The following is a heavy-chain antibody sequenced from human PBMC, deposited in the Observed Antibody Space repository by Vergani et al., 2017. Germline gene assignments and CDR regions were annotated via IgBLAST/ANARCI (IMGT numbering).Heavy chain of an antibody. CDR2: FDPEDGET. Sequence: QVQLVQSGAEVKKPGASVKVSCKVSGYTLTELSMHWVRQAPGKGLEWMGGFDPEDGETIYAQKVQGRVTITEDTSTDTAYMELISLRSEDTAVYYCATSRGDQLPYDAFDIWGQGTMVTVSS. V-gene: IGHV1-24*01. CDR1: GYTLTELS. J-gene: IGHJ3*02. CDR3: ATSRGDQLPYDAFDI. D-gene: IGHD2-2*01.